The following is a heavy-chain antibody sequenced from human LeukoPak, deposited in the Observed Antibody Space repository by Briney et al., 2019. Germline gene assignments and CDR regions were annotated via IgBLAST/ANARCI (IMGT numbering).Heavy chain of an antibody. CDR1: GVSISSSTYY. V-gene: IGHV4-39*01. CDR2: LYYSGST. J-gene: IGHJ4*02. D-gene: IGHD6-19*01. Sequence: SETLSLTCTVSGVSISSSTYYWGWIRQPPGKGLEWIGSLYYSGSTYYNPSLKSRVTISEDTSNNQFSLKLSSVTAADTAVYYCARQHSSGWLLDYWGQGTLVTVSS. CDR3: ARQHSSGWLLDY.